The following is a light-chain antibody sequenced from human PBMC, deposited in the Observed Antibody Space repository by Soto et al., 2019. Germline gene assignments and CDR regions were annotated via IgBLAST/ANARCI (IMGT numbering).Light chain of an antibody. CDR3: AAWDDSLNGVV. Sequence: QSVLTQPPSASGTPRQRVTISCSGSSSNIGSNTVNWYQQLPGPAPKLLIYSNNQRPSGVPDRFSGSRSGTSGALAISGLQSEDEADYYCAAWDDSLNGVVFGGGTKLTVL. CDR2: SNN. CDR1: SSNIGSNT. V-gene: IGLV1-44*01. J-gene: IGLJ2*01.